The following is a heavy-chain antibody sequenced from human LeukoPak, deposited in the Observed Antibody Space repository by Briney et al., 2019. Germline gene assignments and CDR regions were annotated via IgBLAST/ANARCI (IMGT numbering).Heavy chain of an antibody. Sequence: PGGSLRLSCATAGFIFSDFWMTWVRQASGKGLEWVANIKQDGSLTFYMGSAKGRFTISRDNAKSSLYLQMNSLRVGDTAIYYCVRDSYTREWHEIESDYWGQGTLVTVSS. CDR2: IKQDGSLT. D-gene: IGHD6-13*01. CDR3: VRDSYTREWHEIESDY. J-gene: IGHJ4*02. CDR1: GFIFSDFW. V-gene: IGHV3-7*03.